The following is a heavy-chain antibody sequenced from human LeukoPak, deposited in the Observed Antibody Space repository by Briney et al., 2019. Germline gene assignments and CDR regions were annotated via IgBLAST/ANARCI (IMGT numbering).Heavy chain of an antibody. V-gene: IGHV4-30-4*01. CDR1: GGSINSADFY. D-gene: IGHD6-6*01. CDR2: IYYSGRT. J-gene: IGHJ4*02. Sequence: SETLALTCTVSGGSINSADFYWSWVRQPPGKGLEWIGYIYYSGRTYYNPSLKSRVTISVDTSKNQFALRLDSVTAADTAVYFCATTARHCSEYWGQGTLVTVSS. CDR3: ATTARHCSEY.